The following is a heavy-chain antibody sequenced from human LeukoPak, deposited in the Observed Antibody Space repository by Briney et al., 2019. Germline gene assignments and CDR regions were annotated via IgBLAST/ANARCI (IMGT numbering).Heavy chain of an antibody. D-gene: IGHD3-10*01. CDR1: GGSISSSSYY. CDR2: IYYSGST. J-gene: IGHJ4*02. V-gene: IGHV4-39*07. CDR3: ARLMVRGVAYDY. Sequence: SETLSLTCTVSGGSISSSSYYWGWIRQPPGKGLEWIGSIYYSGSTYYNPSLKSRVTISVDTSKNQFSLKLSSVTAADTAVYYCARLMVRGVAYDYWGQGTLVTVSS.